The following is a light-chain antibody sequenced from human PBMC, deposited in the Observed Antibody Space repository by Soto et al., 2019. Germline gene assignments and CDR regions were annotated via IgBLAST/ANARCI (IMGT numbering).Light chain of an antibody. J-gene: IGLJ2*01. CDR3: SSYEASNTVV. CDR2: EVN. V-gene: IGLV2-8*01. Sequence: QSALTQPSSASGSPGQSVTFSCTGTTTDVGGYNYVSWYQQHPGKAPKLIIYEVNKRPSGVPHRFSGSKSGNTASLTVSGLQAEDEADYYCSSYEASNTVVFGGGTKVTVL. CDR1: TTDVGGYNY.